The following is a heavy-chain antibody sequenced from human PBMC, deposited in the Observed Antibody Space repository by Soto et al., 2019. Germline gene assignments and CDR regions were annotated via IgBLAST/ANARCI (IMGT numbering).Heavy chain of an antibody. J-gene: IGHJ5*02. V-gene: IGHV3-30*03. CDR1: GFTFSHFG. Sequence: HPGGSLRLSCAASGFTFSHFGMHWFRQAPGKGLEWVAFILYDGSNKNYADSVKGRFTVSRDNSKNTVYLQMNSLSAEDTAVYYCAVYDFWTGYNYLAGFDPWGQGTLVTVSS. CDR3: AVYDFWTGYNYLAGFDP. CDR2: ILYDGSNK. D-gene: IGHD3-3*01.